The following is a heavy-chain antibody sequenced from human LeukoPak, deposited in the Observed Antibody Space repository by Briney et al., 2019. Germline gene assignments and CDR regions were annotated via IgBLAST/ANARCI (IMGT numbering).Heavy chain of an antibody. CDR1: GGSISSSSYH. J-gene: IGHJ4*02. D-gene: IGHD4-23*01. CDR2: IYYSGST. V-gene: IGHV4-39*07. CDR3: ARDPTTVVTPGSYFDY. Sequence: SETLSLTCTVSGGSISSSSYHWGWIRQPPGKGLEWIGSIYYSGSTYYNPSLKSRVTISVDTSKNQFSLKLSSVTAADTAVYYCARDPTTVVTPGSYFDYWGQGTLVTVSS.